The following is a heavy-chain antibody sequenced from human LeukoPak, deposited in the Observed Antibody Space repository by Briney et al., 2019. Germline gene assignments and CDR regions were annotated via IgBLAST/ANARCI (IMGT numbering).Heavy chain of an antibody. J-gene: IGHJ4*02. Sequence: ASVKVSCKSSGYTFTGYYMHWVRQAPGQGLEWMGWINPNSGGTNYAQKFQGRVTMTRDTTISTAYMELSRLRYDDTAVYYWARERDSSSWSSPGYWGQGTLVTVSA. V-gene: IGHV1-2*02. CDR1: GYTFTGYY. CDR3: ARERDSSSWSSPGY. CDR2: INPNSGGT. D-gene: IGHD6-13*01.